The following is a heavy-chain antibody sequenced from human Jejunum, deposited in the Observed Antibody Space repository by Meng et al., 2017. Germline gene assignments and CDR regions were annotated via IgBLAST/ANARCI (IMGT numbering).Heavy chain of an antibody. J-gene: IGHJ4*02. CDR2: TNYRSKWYI. CDR3: AGGGLVRSTRGYFDY. V-gene: IGHV6-1*01. Sequence: QIQLQQSGPGLVKPSQTLSLTCALSGDSVSSNSAGWNWIRQSPSRGLEWLGRTNYRSKWYIDYAVSVKSRITINPDTSKNQFSLHLNSVTPEDTAVYYCAGGGLVRSTRGYFDYWGQGTLVTVSS. D-gene: IGHD1-26*01. CDR1: GDSVSSNSAG.